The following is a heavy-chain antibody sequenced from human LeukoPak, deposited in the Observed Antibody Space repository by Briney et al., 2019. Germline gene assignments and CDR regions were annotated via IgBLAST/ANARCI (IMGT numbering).Heavy chain of an antibody. D-gene: IGHD1-26*01. V-gene: IGHV3-7*01. CDR3: ARDRYYVVDY. CDR2: VNQDGSGK. J-gene: IGHJ4*02. Sequence: GGSQRLSCAASGFTFSSAWMSWVRQAPGKGLEWVANVNQDGSGKYYVDSVKGRFTISRDNGKNTLYLQMNGLRAEDTAVYYCARDRYYVVDYWGQGTLVTVSS. CDR1: GFTFSSAW.